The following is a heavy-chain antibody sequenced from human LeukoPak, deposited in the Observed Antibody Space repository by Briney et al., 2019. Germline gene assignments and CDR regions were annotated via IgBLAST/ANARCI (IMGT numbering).Heavy chain of an antibody. V-gene: IGHV4-34*01. CDR3: ARGQGGSVSIVVVPPAMGLDY. Sequence: SETLSLTCAVYGGSFSGYYWSWIRQPPGKGMEWIGEINHSGSTNYNPSLKSRVTISVDTSKNQFSLKLSSVTAADTAVYYCARGQGGSVSIVVVPPAMGLDYWGQGTLVTVSS. J-gene: IGHJ4*02. D-gene: IGHD2-2*01. CDR2: INHSGST. CDR1: GGSFSGYY.